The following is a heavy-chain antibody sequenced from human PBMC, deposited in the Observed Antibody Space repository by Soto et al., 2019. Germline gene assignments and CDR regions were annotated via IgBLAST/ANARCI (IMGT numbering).Heavy chain of an antibody. V-gene: IGHV2-5*02. CDR2: INWDDDK. CDR3: AHCRGGVANF. CDR1: GFSRSTRDVG. D-gene: IGHD3-16*01. Sequence: QITLNESGPTLAKPTQTLTLTCTFSGFSRSTRDVGVGWIRQPPGKALEWLGVINWDDDKRNSPSLKSRLTITKDLSKNQVVLRMTKMDPVDTATYCCAHCRGGVANFWGQGTLVTVSS. J-gene: IGHJ4*02.